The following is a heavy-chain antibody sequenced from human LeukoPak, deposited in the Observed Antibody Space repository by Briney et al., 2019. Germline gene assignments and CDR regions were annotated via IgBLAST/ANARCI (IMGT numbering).Heavy chain of an antibody. J-gene: IGHJ4*02. CDR1: GYTFTSYG. CDR2: INPNSGGT. Sequence: ASVKVSCKASGYTFTSYGISWVRQAPGQGLEWMGWINPNSGGTNYAQKFQGRVTMTRDTSISTAYMELSRLRSDDTAVYYCARAYDFWSGYYSYYFDYWGQGTLVTVSS. V-gene: IGHV1-2*02. D-gene: IGHD3-3*01. CDR3: ARAYDFWSGYYSYYFDY.